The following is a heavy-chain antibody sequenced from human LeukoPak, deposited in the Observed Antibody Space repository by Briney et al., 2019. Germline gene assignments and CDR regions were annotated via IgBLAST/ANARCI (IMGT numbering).Heavy chain of an antibody. CDR1: GFTFSSYA. D-gene: IGHD3-10*01. CDR3: AKTYYGSGSYYNPLDY. V-gene: IGHV3-23*01. Sequence: PGGSLRLSCAASGFTFSSYAMSWVRQAPGKGLEWVSAISGSGGSTHYADSVKGRFTISRDNSKNTLYLQMNSLRAKNTAVYYCAKTYYGSGSYYNPLDYGGQGTLVTVSS. J-gene: IGHJ4*02. CDR2: ISGSGGST.